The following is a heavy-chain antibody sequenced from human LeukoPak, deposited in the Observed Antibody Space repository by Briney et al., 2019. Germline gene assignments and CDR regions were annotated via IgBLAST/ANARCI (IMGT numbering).Heavy chain of an antibody. Sequence: ASVKVSCKASGYTFTRYGISWVRQAPGQGLEWMGWISGYNGNTNYAQKLQGRATMTTDTSTNTAYMELRSLRSDDTAVYYCARDVGGGDQFDYWGQGTLVTVSS. CDR1: GYTFTRYG. CDR3: ARDVGGGDQFDY. V-gene: IGHV1-18*01. J-gene: IGHJ4*02. CDR2: ISGYNGNT. D-gene: IGHD2-21*02.